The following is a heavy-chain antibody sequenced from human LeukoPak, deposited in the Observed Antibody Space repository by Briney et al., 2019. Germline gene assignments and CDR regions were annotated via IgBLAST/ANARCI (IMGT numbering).Heavy chain of an antibody. V-gene: IGHV3-21*01. J-gene: IGHJ4*02. Sequence: GGSLRLSCAASVFTFSSYSMNWVREAPGKGLEWVSSISSSSSYIYYADSVKGRFTISRDNAKNSLYLQMNSLRAEDTAVYYCARERGGGGYFDYWGQGTLVTVSS. CDR3: ARERGGGGYFDY. CDR2: ISSSSSYI. CDR1: VFTFSSYS. D-gene: IGHD3-16*01.